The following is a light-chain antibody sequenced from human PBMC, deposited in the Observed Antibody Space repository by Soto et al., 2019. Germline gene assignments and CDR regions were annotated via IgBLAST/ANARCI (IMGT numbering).Light chain of an antibody. CDR3: TSKTSSITYV. J-gene: IGLJ1*01. Sequence: QSALTQPASVSGSPGQSITISCTGTSSDVGGYNYVSWYQQHPGKAPKLMIYEVSNRPSGVSNRFSGSKSGNTASLTISGLQAEDEADYYCTSKTSSITYVVGTGTKVTLL. CDR2: EVS. V-gene: IGLV2-14*01. CDR1: SSDVGGYNY.